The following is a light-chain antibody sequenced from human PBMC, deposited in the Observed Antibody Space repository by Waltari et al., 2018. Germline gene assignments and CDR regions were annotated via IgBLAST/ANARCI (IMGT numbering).Light chain of an antibody. J-gene: IGLJ2*01. Sequence: SALTQPDSVSGSPGQSITISCIGFSSDSGGSEYVSWYQQHPGKAPKVIIDDVSNRPSGVSPRFSGSKSGSSASLTISGLQAEDEADYYCSSFTSSTTGIFGGGTKLTVL. CDR3: SSFTSSTTGI. CDR1: SSDSGGSEY. CDR2: DVS. V-gene: IGLV2-14*01.